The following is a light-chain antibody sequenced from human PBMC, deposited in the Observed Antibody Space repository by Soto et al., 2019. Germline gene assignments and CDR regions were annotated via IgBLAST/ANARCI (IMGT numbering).Light chain of an antibody. Sequence: EVVLTQSPATLSVSPGEGATLSCRASQSVNVLLAWYQQKPGQAPRLLIYRASTRATGVPARFSGSGSETEFTLTISTLQSEDFAGYYCQQYNNWPITVGQGTRLEIK. CDR2: RAS. CDR1: QSVNVL. V-gene: IGKV3-15*01. J-gene: IGKJ5*01. CDR3: QQYNNWPIT.